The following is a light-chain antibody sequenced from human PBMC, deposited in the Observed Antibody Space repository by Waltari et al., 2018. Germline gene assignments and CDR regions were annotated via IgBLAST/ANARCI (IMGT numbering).Light chain of an antibody. Sequence: QSVLTQPPSASGTPGQRVTISCSGSSSNIGSNYVYWYQHLPGTTPKLLIPRKGQRPSGVPDRFSGSKSGTSASLDISGLRSEDEGDYYCAAWDGGVSGPHVFGTGTKVTVL. V-gene: IGLV1-47*01. CDR1: SSNIGSNY. CDR2: RKG. J-gene: IGLJ1*01. CDR3: AAWDGGVSGPHV.